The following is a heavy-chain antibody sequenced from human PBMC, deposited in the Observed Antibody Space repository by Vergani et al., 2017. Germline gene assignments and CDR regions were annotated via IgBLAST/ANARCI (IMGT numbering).Heavy chain of an antibody. J-gene: IGHJ5*02. CDR2: ISSSGSTI. V-gene: IGHV3-11*01. CDR1: GFTFSDYY. CDR3: ARVRLSSSWGETHGDWFDP. D-gene: IGHD6-13*01. Sequence: QVQLVESGGGLVKPGGSLRLSCAASGFTFSDYYMSWIRQAPGKGLEWVSYISSSGSTIYYADSVKGRFTISRDNAKNSLYLKMNSLIAEDTAVYYWARVRLSSSWGETHGDWFDPWGQGTLVTVSS.